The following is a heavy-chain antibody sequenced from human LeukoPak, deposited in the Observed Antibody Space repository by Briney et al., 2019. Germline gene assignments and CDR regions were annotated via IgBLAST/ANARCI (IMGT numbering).Heavy chain of an antibody. D-gene: IGHD6-19*01. J-gene: IGHJ5*02. CDR1: GGSISSYY. CDR2: IYYSGST. CDR3: ATIQGIAVAGTGWLDP. Sequence: SETLSLTCTVSGGSISSYYWSWIRQPPGKGLKWIGYIYYSGSTNYNPSLKSRVTISVDTSKNQFSLKLSSVTAADTAVYYCATIQGIAVAGTGWLDPWGQGTLVTVSS. V-gene: IGHV4-59*01.